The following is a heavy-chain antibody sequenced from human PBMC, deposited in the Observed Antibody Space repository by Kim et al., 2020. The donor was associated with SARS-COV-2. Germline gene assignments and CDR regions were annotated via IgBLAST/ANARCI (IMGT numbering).Heavy chain of an antibody. J-gene: IGHJ4*02. V-gene: IGHV6-1*01. Sequence: SVKSRITINPDTSKNQFSLQLNSVTPEDTAVYYCARGGDSSSWYEADFDYWGQGTLVTVSS. D-gene: IGHD6-13*01. CDR3: ARGGDSSSWYEADFDY.